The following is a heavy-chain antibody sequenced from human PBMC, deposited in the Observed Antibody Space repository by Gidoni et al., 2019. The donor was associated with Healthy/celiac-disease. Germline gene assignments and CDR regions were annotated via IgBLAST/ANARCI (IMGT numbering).Heavy chain of an antibody. CDR3: ATTRDFGYGMDV. V-gene: IGHV3-23*01. CDR1: GFPFSSYA. CDR2: ISGSGGST. Sequence: EVQLLESGGGLVQPGGSLSLSCAASGFPFSSYAMSWVRQAPGKGLECVSAISGSGGSTYYADSVKGRFTISRDNSKNTLYLQMNSLRAEDTAVYYCATTRDFGYGMDVWGQGTTVTVSS. J-gene: IGHJ6*02. D-gene: IGHD3-3*01.